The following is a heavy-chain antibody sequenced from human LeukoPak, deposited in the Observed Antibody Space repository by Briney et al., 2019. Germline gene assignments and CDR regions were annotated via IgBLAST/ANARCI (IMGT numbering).Heavy chain of an antibody. CDR2: ISGSSSYI. CDR1: GFTFSSYS. J-gene: IGHJ4*02. V-gene: IGHV3-21*01. CDR3: ARDLSGWYDY. D-gene: IGHD6-19*01. Sequence: PGGSLRLSCAASGFTFSSYSMNWVRQAPGKGLEWVSSISGSSSYIYYADSVKGRFTISRNNVKNSLYLQMNSLRAEDTAVYYCARDLSGWYDYWGQGTLVTVSS.